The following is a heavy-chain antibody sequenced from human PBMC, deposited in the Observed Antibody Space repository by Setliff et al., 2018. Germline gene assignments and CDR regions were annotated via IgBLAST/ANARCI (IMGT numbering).Heavy chain of an antibody. CDR2: INHTGST. V-gene: IGHV4-34*01. D-gene: IGHD4-4*01. Sequence: NPSETLSLTCAVYGGSFSGYYWSWIRQPPGKGLEWIGEINHTGSTNYSPSLKSRVTIPVDTSKNQFSLKLTSVTAADTAVYYCARGPSKVQFDTWGRGIPVTVSS. J-gene: IGHJ5*02. CDR3: ARGPSKVQFDT. CDR1: GGSFSGYY.